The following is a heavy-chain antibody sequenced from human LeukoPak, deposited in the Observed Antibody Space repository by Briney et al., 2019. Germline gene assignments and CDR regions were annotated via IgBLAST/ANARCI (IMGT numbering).Heavy chain of an antibody. Sequence: SQTLSLTCAISGDDVSSDSSSWHWIRQSPSRGLEWLGRSYYTSKWTGDFALSVRSRIEIAPDTSKNQLTLQLNSVTVEDTAVYYCARRARWNSYFDPWGQGILVVVSS. CDR3: ARRARWNSYFDP. CDR1: GDDVSSDSSS. CDR2: SYYTSKWTG. D-gene: IGHD1-7*01. J-gene: IGHJ5*02. V-gene: IGHV6-1*01.